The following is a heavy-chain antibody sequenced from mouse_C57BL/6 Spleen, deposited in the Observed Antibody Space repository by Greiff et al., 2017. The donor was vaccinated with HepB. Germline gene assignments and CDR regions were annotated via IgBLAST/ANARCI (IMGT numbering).Heavy chain of an antibody. CDR1: GYTFTSYW. D-gene: IGHD1-1*01. V-gene: IGHV1-55*01. CDR2: IYPGSGST. J-gene: IGHJ1*03. Sequence: QVQLKQPGAELVKPGASVKMSCKASGYTFTSYWITWVKQRPGQGLEWIGDIYPGSGSTNYNEKFKSKATLTVDTSSSTAYMQLSSLTSEDSAVYYCAGYYYGSSYHWYFDVWGTGTTVTVSS. CDR3: AGYYYGSSYHWYFDV.